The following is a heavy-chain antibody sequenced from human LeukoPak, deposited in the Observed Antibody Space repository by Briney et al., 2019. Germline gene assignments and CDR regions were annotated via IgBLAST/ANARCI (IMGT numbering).Heavy chain of an antibody. CDR2: INPNSCGT. D-gene: IGHD6-13*01. CDR3: ARGDSSSWYERGWFDP. Sequence: ASVMLSCKASGYTFTGYYMHWVRQAPGQGLDWMRWINPNSCGTHYAQKFQGRVTMTRDTSISTAYMELSRLRPDDTAVYYCARGDSSSWYERGWFDPWGQGTLVTVSS. CDR1: GYTFTGYY. V-gene: IGHV1-2*02. J-gene: IGHJ5*02.